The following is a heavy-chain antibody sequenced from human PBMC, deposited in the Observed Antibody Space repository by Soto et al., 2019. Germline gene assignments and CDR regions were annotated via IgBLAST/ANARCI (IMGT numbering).Heavy chain of an antibody. D-gene: IGHD1-26*01. CDR3: ATYSGNYERYGVYYGRDV. J-gene: IGHJ6*02. V-gene: IGHV3-23*01. Sequence: PGGSLRLSCAASGFTVSSYAMSWVRQAPGKGLEWVSSISGSGGSTYHADSVKGRFTISRDNSKNTLYLQMNSLRAEDTAVYYCATYSGNYERYGVYYGRDVWGQGTTVTVSS. CDR1: GFTVSSYA. CDR2: ISGSGGST.